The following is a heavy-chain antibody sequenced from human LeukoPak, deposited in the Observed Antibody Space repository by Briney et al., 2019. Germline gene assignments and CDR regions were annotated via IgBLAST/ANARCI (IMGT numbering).Heavy chain of an antibody. CDR1: GGSISSYY. V-gene: IGHV4-59*08. D-gene: IGHD3-9*01. J-gene: IGHJ6*02. Sequence: PSETLSLTCTVSGGSISSYYWSWIRQPPGKGLEWIGYIYYSWNTNYNPSLKSRVTISVDTSKNQFSLKLSSVTAADTAVYYCARHWEYYDILTGYQPQGYYYGMDVWGQGTTVTVSS. CDR3: ARHWEYYDILTGYQPQGYYYGMDV. CDR2: IYYSWNT.